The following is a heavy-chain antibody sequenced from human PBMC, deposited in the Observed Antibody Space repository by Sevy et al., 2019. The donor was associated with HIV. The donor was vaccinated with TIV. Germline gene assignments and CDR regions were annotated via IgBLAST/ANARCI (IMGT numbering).Heavy chain of an antibody. CDR2: IKSKTDGGTT. Sequence: GGSLRLSCAASGLTFNNAWMSWVRQAPGKGLEWVGCIKSKTDGGTTDYAAPVKGRFTISRDDSKKTLYLQMNSLKSEDTAVYDCTTEALTIYGVVLWGQGTLVTVSS. CDR3: TTEALTIYGVVL. V-gene: IGHV3-15*01. D-gene: IGHD3-3*01. CDR1: GLTFNNAW. J-gene: IGHJ4*02.